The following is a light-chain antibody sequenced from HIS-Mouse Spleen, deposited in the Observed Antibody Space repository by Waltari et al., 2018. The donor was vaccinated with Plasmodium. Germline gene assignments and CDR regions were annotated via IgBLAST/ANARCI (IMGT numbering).Light chain of an antibody. CDR3: QQYNSYPWT. CDR1: QSISSW. V-gene: IGKV1-5*03. Sequence: DIQMTQSPSTLSASVGDRVTITCRASQSISSWLAWYQQKPGKAPKLLIYKASSLESGVPSRFSGRGAGTEFTLTISSLQPDDFATYYGQQYNSYPWTFGQGTTVEIK. J-gene: IGKJ1*01. CDR2: KAS.